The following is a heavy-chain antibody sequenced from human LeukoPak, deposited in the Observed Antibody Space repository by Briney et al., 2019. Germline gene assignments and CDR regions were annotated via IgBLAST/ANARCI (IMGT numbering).Heavy chain of an antibody. V-gene: IGHV1-2*02. Sequence: GESLKISCKASGYTFSDYWIGWVRQMPGQGLEWMGWINPNSGGTNYAQKFQGRVTMTRDTSISTAYMELSRLRSDDTAVYYCARDLWGDIVATSPSDWGQGTLVTVSS. CDR2: INPNSGGT. D-gene: IGHD5-12*01. J-gene: IGHJ4*02. CDR3: ARDLWGDIVATSPSD. CDR1: GYTFSDYW.